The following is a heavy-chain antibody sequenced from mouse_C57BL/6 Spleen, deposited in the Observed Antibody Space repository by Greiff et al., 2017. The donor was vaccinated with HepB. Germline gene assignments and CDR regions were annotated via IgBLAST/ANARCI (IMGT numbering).Heavy chain of an antibody. CDR3: ARWETAQAY. V-gene: IGHV1-82*01. J-gene: IGHJ2*01. Sequence: VQLQQSGPELVKPGASVKISCKASGYAFSSSWMNWVKQRPGKGLEWIGRIYPGDGDTNYNGKFKGKATLTADKSSSTAYMQLSSLTSEDSAVYFCARWETAQAYWGQGTTLTVSS. CDR1: GYAFSSSW. D-gene: IGHD3-2*02. CDR2: IYPGDGDT.